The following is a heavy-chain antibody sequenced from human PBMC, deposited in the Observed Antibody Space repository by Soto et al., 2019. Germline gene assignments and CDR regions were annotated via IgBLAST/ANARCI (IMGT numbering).Heavy chain of an antibody. V-gene: IGHV1-2*02. Sequence: ASVKVSCKTSGYTFAAYYMHWVRQAPGQGLEWMGWINPNSGGTKSAERFQGRVTMTRDTSISTAYMELSRLTSDDTAVYYCASAAVTGTAGLDFWGQGTQVTVSS. J-gene: IGHJ4*02. CDR3: ASAAVTGTAGLDF. D-gene: IGHD6-19*01. CDR1: GYTFAAYY. CDR2: INPNSGGT.